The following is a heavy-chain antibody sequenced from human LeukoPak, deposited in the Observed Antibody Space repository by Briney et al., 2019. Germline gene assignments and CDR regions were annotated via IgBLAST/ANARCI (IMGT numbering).Heavy chain of an antibody. CDR3: ARANWGSGFDY. J-gene: IGHJ4*02. CDR1: GGSISSGGYS. Sequence: PSETLSLTCDVSGGSISSGGYSWSWIRQPPGKGLEWIGYIYHSGSTYSNPSLKSRVTISVDRSKNQFSLKLSSVTAADTAVYYCARANWGSGFDYWGQGTLVTVSS. CDR2: IYHSGST. D-gene: IGHD7-27*01. V-gene: IGHV4-30-2*01.